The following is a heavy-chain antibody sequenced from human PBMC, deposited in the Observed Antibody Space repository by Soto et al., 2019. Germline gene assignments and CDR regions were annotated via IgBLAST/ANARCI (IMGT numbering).Heavy chain of an antibody. CDR2: ISYDGSNK. D-gene: IGHD3-3*01. J-gene: IGHJ4*02. V-gene: IGHV3-30*18. CDR3: AKDRSGTPNYFDY. CDR1: GFTFSSYG. Sequence: GGSLRLSCAASGFTFSSYGMHWVRQAPGKGLEWVAVISYDGSNKYYADSVKGRFTISRDNSKNTLYLQMNSLRAEDTAVYYCAKDRSGTPNYFDYWGQGTLVTVSS.